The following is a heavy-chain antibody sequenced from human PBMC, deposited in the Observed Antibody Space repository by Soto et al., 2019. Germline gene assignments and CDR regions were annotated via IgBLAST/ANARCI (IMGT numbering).Heavy chain of an antibody. V-gene: IGHV3-23*01. CDR1: GFTFSSYA. Sequence: EVRLWESGGGLVQPGGSLRLSCAASGFTFSSYAMSWLRQAPGKGLEWVSLIRGSGGTTKYADSVIGRFTISRDNSKNTLYLEMNSVRDEDTAVYYCAKARYTDGWYQVAFWGQGTLVSVSS. D-gene: IGHD6-19*01. J-gene: IGHJ4*02. CDR3: AKARYTDGWYQVAF. CDR2: IRGSGGTT.